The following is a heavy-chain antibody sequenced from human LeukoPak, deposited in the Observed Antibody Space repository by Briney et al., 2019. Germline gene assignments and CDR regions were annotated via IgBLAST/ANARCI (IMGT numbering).Heavy chain of an antibody. J-gene: IGHJ6*03. CDR3: ARDPYNGNYGDSYYYYMDV. CDR2: ITSSSSYT. V-gene: IGHV3-21*01. Sequence: GSLRLSCAASGFTFSTYNMNWVRQAPGKGLEWVSSITSSSSYTFYADSVKGRFTISRDNAKSSLYLQMNSLRAEDTAIYYCARDPYNGNYGDSYYYYMDVWGKGTTVTISS. CDR1: GFTFSTYN. D-gene: IGHD1-26*01.